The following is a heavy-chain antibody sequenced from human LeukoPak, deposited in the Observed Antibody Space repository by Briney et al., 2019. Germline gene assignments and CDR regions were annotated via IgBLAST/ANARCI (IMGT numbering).Heavy chain of an antibody. V-gene: IGHV3-7*01. Sequence: PGGSLRLSCAASGFTFSSYWMSWVRQAPGKGLEWVANIKQDGSEKYYVDSVKGRFTISRDNAKNSLYLQMNSLRAEDTAVYYCARASSPTVTTHYYYYYMDVWGKGTTVTASS. CDR1: GFTFSSYW. D-gene: IGHD4-17*01. CDR2: IKQDGSEK. CDR3: ARASSPTVTTHYYYYYMDV. J-gene: IGHJ6*03.